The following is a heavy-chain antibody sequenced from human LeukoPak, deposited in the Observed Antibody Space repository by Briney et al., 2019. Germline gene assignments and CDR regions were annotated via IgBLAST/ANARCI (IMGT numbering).Heavy chain of an antibody. CDR3: ARDRSSSWANYGMDV. V-gene: IGHV3-21*01. J-gene: IGHJ6*02. Sequence: GGSLRLSCAASGFTFSSYSMNWVRQAPGKGLEWVSSISSSSSYIYYADSVKGQFTISRDNAKNSLYLQMNSLRAEDTAVYYCARDRSSSWANYGMDVWGQGTTVTVSS. CDR2: ISSSSSYI. D-gene: IGHD6-13*01. CDR1: GFTFSSYS.